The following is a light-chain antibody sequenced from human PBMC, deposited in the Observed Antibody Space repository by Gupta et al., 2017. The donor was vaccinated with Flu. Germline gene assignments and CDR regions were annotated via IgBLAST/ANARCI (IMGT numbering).Light chain of an antibody. V-gene: IGLV3-19*01. CDR3: NARESTDNNQEV. CDR2: DKN. CDR1: SIRKGD. Sequence: TGRTTCKGASIRKGDESCYQQKPGQAPGLLIYDKNIRHSGSTDRFSGSSSGNTAAVTITGAQAEEEADYYCNARESTDNNQEVFGGGTKRTVL. J-gene: IGLJ2*01.